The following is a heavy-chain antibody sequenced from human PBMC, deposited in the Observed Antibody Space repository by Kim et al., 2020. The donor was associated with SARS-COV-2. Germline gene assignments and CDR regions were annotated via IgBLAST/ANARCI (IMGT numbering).Heavy chain of an antibody. CDR1: GFTFSTYV. V-gene: IGHV3-23*01. J-gene: IGHJ4*02. CDR3: AKGSSVARPYYFDY. Sequence: GGSLRLSCAASGFTFSTYVLSWVRQAPGKGLDWVAAITGSSDSTYYADSVQGRFTISRDNSKNTLFLQMNSLGAEDSAVYYCAKGSSVARPYYFDYWGQG. D-gene: IGHD2-15*01. CDR2: ITGSSDST.